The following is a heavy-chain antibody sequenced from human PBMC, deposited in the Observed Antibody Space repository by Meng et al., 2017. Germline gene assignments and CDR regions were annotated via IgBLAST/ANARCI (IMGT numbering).Heavy chain of an antibody. CDR2: INPKSGDT. V-gene: IGHV1-2*06. CDR3: ARRRGPYSYGSEFDY. J-gene: IGHJ4*02. Sequence: ASVKVSCKASGYTFPDYYLHWVRRAPGQGLEWMGRINPKSGDTHYAQKFQGRVTMTRNTSISTAYMELSSLRSEDTAVYYCARRRGPYSYGSEFDYWGQGTLVTVSS. D-gene: IGHD5-18*01. CDR1: GYTFPDYY.